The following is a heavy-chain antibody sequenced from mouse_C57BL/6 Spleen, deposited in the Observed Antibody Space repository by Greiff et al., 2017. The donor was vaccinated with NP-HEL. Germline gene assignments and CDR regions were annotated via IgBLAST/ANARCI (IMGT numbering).Heavy chain of an antibody. J-gene: IGHJ4*01. CDR3: ARALLYDGYSTYAMDY. Sequence: ESGPGLVKPSQSLSLTCSVTGYSITSGYYWNWIRQFPGNNLEWMGYISYDGSNNYNPSLKNRISITRDTSKNQFFLKLNSVTTEDTATYYCARALLYDGYSTYAMDYWGQGTSVTVSS. CDR1: GYSITSGYY. CDR2: ISYDGSN. D-gene: IGHD2-3*01. V-gene: IGHV3-6*01.